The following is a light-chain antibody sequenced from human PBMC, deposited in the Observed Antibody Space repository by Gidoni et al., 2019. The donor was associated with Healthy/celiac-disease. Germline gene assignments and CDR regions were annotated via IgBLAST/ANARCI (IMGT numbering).Light chain of an antibody. V-gene: IGKV3-11*01. Sequence: IVLTHSPATLSVSPGETATLSCRASQSVSSDLAWYQQNPGQAPRLLIYYASTRATGIPARFSGSGSGTDLTLTISSLEPEDFAVYYCQQRSNWTFGQGTKVEIK. CDR2: YAS. CDR3: QQRSNWT. J-gene: IGKJ1*01. CDR1: QSVSSD.